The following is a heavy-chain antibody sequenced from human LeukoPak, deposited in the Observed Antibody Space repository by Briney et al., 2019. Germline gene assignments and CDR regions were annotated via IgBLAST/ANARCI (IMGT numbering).Heavy chain of an antibody. V-gene: IGHV4-34*01. J-gene: IGHJ6*02. Sequence: SETLSLTCAVYGGSFSGYYWSWIRQPPGKGLEWIGEINHSGSTNYNPSLKSRVTISVDTSKSQFSLKLSSVTAADTAVYYCARAPYYYYGMDVWGQGTTVTVSS. CDR2: INHSGST. CDR1: GGSFSGYY. CDR3: ARAPYYYYGMDV.